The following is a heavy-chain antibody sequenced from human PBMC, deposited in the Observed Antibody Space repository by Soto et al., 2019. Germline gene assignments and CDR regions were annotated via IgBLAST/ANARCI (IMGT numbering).Heavy chain of an antibody. Sequence: PGGSLRLSCAASEFTFSSYAMSWVRQAPGKGLEWVSAISGSGGSTYYADSVKGRFTISRDNSKNTLYLQMNSLRAEDTAVYYCAKRGIGGYSTPFDYYYGMDVWGQGTTVTVSS. CDR3: AKRGIGGYSTPFDYYYGMDV. CDR2: ISGSGGST. CDR1: EFTFSSYA. J-gene: IGHJ6*02. V-gene: IGHV3-23*01. D-gene: IGHD3-10*01.